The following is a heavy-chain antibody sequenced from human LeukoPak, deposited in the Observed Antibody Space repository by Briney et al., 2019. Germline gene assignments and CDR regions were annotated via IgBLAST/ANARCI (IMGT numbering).Heavy chain of an antibody. CDR1: GFALSSYA. J-gene: IGHJ4*02. D-gene: IGHD2-15*01. CDR2: ISYDGSNK. CDR3: AKDCNGATCQHQIDY. V-gene: IGHV3-30-3*01. Sequence: GGSLRLSCAASGFALSSYAMHWVRQAPGKVLEWVAVISYDGSNKYYSDSVKGRFTISRDNSKNTVYLQMNSLRAEDTAMYYCAKDCNGATCQHQIDYWGQGTLVTVSS.